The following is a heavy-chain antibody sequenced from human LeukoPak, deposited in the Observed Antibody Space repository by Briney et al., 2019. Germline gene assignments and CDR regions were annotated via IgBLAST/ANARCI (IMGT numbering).Heavy chain of an antibody. D-gene: IGHD3-22*01. Sequence: SETLSLTCTVSGGSISSGGYYWSWIRQHPGKGLEWTGYIYYSGSTYYNPSLRSRVTISVDTSKNQFSLKLSSVTAADTAVYYCGSIHYYERSGYPSWGQGTRVTVSS. CDR1: GGSISSGGYY. V-gene: IGHV4-31*03. CDR2: IYYSGST. J-gene: IGHJ5*02. CDR3: GSIHYYERSGYPS.